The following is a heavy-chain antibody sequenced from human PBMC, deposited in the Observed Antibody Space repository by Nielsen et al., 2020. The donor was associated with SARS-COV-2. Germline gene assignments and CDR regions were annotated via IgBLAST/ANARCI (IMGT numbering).Heavy chain of an antibody. J-gene: IGHJ6*02. D-gene: IGHD3-9*01. CDR1: GGSFSGYY. CDR3: ASGESLRYFDWPAMDV. CDR2: INHSGST. Sequence: SETLSLTCAVYGGSFSGYYWSWIRQPPGKGLEWIGEINHSGSTNYNPSLKSRVTISVDKSKNQFSLKLSSVTAADTAVYYCASGESLRYFDWPAMDVWGQGTTVTVSS. V-gene: IGHV4-34*01.